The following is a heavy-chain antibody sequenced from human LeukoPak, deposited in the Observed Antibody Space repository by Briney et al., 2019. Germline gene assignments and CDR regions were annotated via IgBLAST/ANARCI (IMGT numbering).Heavy chain of an antibody. CDR1: GFTFSSYA. Sequence: GGSLRLSCAASGFTFSSYAMSWVRQAPGKGLEWVSAISGSGGSTYYADSVKGRFTISRDNAKNSLYLQMNSLRAEDTAVYYCARTTEGGYIGYFYYYYMDVWGEGTTVTISS. CDR3: ARTTEGGYIGYFYYYYMDV. D-gene: IGHD1-1*01. CDR2: ISGSGGST. J-gene: IGHJ6*03. V-gene: IGHV3-23*01.